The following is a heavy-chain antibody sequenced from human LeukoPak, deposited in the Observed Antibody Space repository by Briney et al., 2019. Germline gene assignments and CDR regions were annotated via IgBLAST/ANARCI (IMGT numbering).Heavy chain of an antibody. CDR1: GGSFSVYY. CDR2: INHSGST. J-gene: IGHJ4*02. Sequence: SETLSLTCAVYGGSFSVYYWSWIRQPPGKGLEWIGEINHSGSTNYNPSLKSRVTISVDTSKNQFSLKLSSVTAADTAVYYCARGTIVGATSFDYWGQGTLVTVSS. D-gene: IGHD1-26*01. CDR3: ARGTIVGATSFDY. V-gene: IGHV4-34*01.